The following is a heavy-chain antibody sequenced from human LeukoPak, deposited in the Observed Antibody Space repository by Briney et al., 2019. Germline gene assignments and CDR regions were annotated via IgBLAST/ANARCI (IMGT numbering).Heavy chain of an antibody. Sequence: SETLSLTCTVSGGSISSYYWSWIRQPPGKGLEWIGYIYYSGSTNYNPSLKSRVTISVDTSKNQFSLKLSSVTAADTAVYYCARDSHEAFDIWGQGTMVTVSS. CDR1: GGSISSYY. CDR3: ARDSHEAFDI. V-gene: IGHV4-59*12. J-gene: IGHJ3*02. CDR2: IYYSGST.